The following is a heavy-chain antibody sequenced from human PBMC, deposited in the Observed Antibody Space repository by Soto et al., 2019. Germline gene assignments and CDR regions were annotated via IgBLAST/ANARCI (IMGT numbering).Heavy chain of an antibody. D-gene: IGHD5-12*01. CDR3: ARDRGSGYLGADAFDI. Sequence: WTWIRQPPGMGLEWIGFMYYTGSTNYNPSLKSRVTISVDTSKNQFSLKLSSVTAADTAVYYCARDRGSGYLGADAFDIWGQGTMVTVSS. V-gene: IGHV4-59*01. J-gene: IGHJ3*02. CDR2: MYYTGST.